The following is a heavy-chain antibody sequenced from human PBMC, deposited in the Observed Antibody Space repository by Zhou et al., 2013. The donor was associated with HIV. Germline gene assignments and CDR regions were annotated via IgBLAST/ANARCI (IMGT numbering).Heavy chain of an antibody. CDR1: GGTFSTYA. J-gene: IGHJ5*02. CDR2: IIPIFGAT. CDR3: AREQGGGQWPGRVWFDP. D-gene: IGHD6-19*01. Sequence: QVQLVQSGAEVKKPGSSVKVSCKASGGTFSTYAISWVRQAPGQGLEWMGGIIPIFGATNYAQKFQGRVTITTDEFTSISYMELSSLRSEDTAVYYCAREQGGGQWPGRVWFDPWGQGTLVTVSS. V-gene: IGHV1-69*05.